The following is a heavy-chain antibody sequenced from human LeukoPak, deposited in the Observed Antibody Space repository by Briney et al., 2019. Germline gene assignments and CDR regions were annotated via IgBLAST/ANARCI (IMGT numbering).Heavy chain of an antibody. CDR1: GFTFTNYG. CDR3: AREGGGATLPIN. D-gene: IGHD1-26*01. CDR2: ISFYNGNT. V-gene: IGHV1-18*01. J-gene: IGHJ4*02. Sequence: ASVKVSCKASGFTFTNYGISWLRQAPGQGLEWVGWISFYNGNTNYAQKFQGRVTMTTDTSTGTAYMELRSLRSDDTAVYYCAREGGGATLPINWGQGTLVTVSS.